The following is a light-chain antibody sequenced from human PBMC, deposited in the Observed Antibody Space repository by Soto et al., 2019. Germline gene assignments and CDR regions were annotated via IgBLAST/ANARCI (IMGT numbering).Light chain of an antibody. Sequence: QSVLTQPRSVSGSPGQSVTVSCIGTSSDVGDYNSVSWYQQHPGKAPKLMIYDVSKRPSGVPDRFSGSKSGNTASLTISGLQAEDEADYYCCSYVGGYSYVFGIGTKVPVL. CDR3: CSYVGGYSYV. J-gene: IGLJ1*01. CDR2: DVS. V-gene: IGLV2-11*01. CDR1: SSDVGDYNS.